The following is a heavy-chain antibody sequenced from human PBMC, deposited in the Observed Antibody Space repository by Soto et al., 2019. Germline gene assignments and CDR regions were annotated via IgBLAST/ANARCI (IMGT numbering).Heavy chain of an antibody. V-gene: IGHV3-7*01. Sequence: EVQLVESGGGLVQPGGSLRLSYAASGFTFSSYWMSWVRQAPGKGLEWVANIKQDGSEKYYVDSVKGRFTISRDNAKNSLYLQMNSLRAEDTAVYYCAREYRGNWKIYYYYGMDVWGQGTTVTVSS. J-gene: IGHJ6*02. CDR1: GFTFSSYW. CDR2: IKQDGSEK. CDR3: AREYRGNWKIYYYYGMDV. D-gene: IGHD1-20*01.